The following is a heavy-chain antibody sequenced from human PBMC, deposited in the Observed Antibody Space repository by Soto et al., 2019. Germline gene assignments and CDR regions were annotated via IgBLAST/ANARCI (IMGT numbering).Heavy chain of an antibody. D-gene: IGHD6-6*01. CDR2: IIPIFGTA. J-gene: IGHJ6*02. CDR3: ARALAARMDV. Sequence: SVKGSCKASGGTISRYSIHSVRQAPGQGLEWMGGIIPIFGTANYAQKFQGRVTITADESTSTAYMELSSLRSEDTAVYYCARALAARMDVWGQGTTVTGSS. V-gene: IGHV1-69*01. CDR1: GGTISRYS.